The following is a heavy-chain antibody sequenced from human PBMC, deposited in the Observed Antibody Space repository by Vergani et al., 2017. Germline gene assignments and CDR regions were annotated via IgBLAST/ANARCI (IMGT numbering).Heavy chain of an antibody. Sequence: QLQLQESGPGLVKPSETLSLTCTVSGGSISSSSYYWGWIRQPPGKGLEWIGSIYYSGSTYYNPSLKSRVTISVDTSKNQFSLKLSSVTAADTAVYYCGRAMGDCSGGSCYLGVYYFDYWGQGTLVTVSS. CDR1: GGSISSSSYY. V-gene: IGHV4-39*07. CDR3: GRAMGDCSGGSCYLGVYYFDY. D-gene: IGHD2-15*01. CDR2: IYYSGST. J-gene: IGHJ4*02.